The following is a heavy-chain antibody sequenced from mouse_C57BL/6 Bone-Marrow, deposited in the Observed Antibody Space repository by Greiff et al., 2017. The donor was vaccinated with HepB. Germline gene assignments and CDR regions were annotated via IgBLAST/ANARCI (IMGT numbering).Heavy chain of an antibody. J-gene: IGHJ3*01. V-gene: IGHV1-26*01. Sequence: VQLQQPGAELVKPGASVKISCKASGYTFTDYYMNWVKQSHGKSLEWIGDINPNNGGTRDNQKFKGKATLTVDKSSSTAYMELRSLTSEDSAVYYCARSGRGIYYGNYVGTYWGQGTLVTVSA. CDR1: GYTFTDYY. CDR3: ARSGRGIYYGNYVGTY. CDR2: INPNNGGT. D-gene: IGHD2-1*01.